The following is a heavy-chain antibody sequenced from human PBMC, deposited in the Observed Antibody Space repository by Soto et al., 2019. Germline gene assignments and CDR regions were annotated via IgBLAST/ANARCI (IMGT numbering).Heavy chain of an antibody. Sequence: SVKVSCKASGGTFSSYAISWVRQAPGHGLEWMGGIIPIFGTANYAQKFQGRVTITADEPTSTAYMELSSLRPEDTAVYYCARGYGSGRYYRFDYWGQGTLVTAPQ. V-gene: IGHV1-69*13. CDR1: GGTFSSYA. J-gene: IGHJ4*02. D-gene: IGHD3-10*01. CDR2: IIPIFGTA. CDR3: ARGYGSGRYYRFDY.